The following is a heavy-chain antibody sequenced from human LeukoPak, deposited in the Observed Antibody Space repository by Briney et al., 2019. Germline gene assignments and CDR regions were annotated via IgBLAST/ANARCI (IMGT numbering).Heavy chain of an antibody. D-gene: IGHD3-10*01. CDR1: GGSISSSSYY. J-gene: IGHJ5*02. Sequence: SETLSLTCTVSGGSISSSSYYWGWIRQRPGKGLEWIGSIYYSGSTYYNPSLKSRVTISVDTSKNQFSLKLSSVTAADTAVYYCARGSRVRGVDNWFDPWGQGTLVTVSS. V-gene: IGHV4-39*07. CDR2: IYYSGST. CDR3: ARGSRVRGVDNWFDP.